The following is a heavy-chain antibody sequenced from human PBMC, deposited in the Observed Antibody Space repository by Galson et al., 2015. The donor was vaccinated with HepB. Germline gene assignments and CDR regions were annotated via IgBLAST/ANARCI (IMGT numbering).Heavy chain of an antibody. V-gene: IGHV5-51*03. J-gene: IGHJ6*03. CDR1: GYSFTTHW. CDR2: IFPGDSDT. D-gene: IGHD4-11*01. CDR3: ARLGGGMTTSLCYYYYMDV. Sequence: QSGAEVKKPGGSLKISCKASGYSFTTHWIGWVRQMPGKGLEWMGIIFPGDSDTRYSPSFQGQVTMSVDKSISTAYLQWSSLKAADTAMYYCARLGGGMTTSLCYYYYMDVWGQGTTVTVSS.